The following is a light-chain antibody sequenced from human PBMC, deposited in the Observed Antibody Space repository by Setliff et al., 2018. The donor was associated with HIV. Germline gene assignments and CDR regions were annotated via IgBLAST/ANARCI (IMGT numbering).Light chain of an antibody. Sequence: QSALTQPGSVSGTPGQSITISCTGTSSDVGSYNYASWYQQLPGTAPKLIIYEVNYRPSGVSNRFSGSKSGNTASLTISGLQAEDEADYYCSSHTSSSTALFGTGTKV. CDR3: SSHTSSSTAL. V-gene: IGLV2-14*01. J-gene: IGLJ1*01. CDR2: EVN. CDR1: SSDVGSYNY.